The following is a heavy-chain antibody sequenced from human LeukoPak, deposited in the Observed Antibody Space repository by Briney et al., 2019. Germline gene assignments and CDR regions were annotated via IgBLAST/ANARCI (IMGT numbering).Heavy chain of an antibody. CDR3: ARDYQGLHY. Sequence: EGSLRLSCAVSGLTLSSYRMHWVRQAPGKGLVWVSAIETDGKSATYADSVKGRFTISRDNAKNTLYLQMNSLRAEDTAVYFYARDYQGLHYWGQGTLVTVSS. J-gene: IGHJ4*02. D-gene: IGHD3-16*02. CDR2: IETDGKSA. CDR1: GLTLSSYR. V-gene: IGHV3-74*01.